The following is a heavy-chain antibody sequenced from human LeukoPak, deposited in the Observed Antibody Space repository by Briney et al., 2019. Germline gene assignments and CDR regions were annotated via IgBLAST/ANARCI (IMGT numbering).Heavy chain of an antibody. CDR2: IYPGDSDT. CDR1: GYSSTTYW. CDR3: ARVGIAVPGVLPYFDY. J-gene: IGHJ4*02. D-gene: IGHD6-19*01. Sequence: GESLKISCKGSGYSSTTYWTGWVRQMPGKGLEWMGIIYPGDSDTRYSPSFQGQVTISADKSITTVYLQWSSLKASDTAMYYCARVGIAVPGVLPYFDYWGQGTLVTVSS. V-gene: IGHV5-51*01.